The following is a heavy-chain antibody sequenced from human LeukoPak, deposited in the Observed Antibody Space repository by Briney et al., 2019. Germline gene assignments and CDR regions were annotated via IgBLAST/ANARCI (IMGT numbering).Heavy chain of an antibody. CDR2: IKQDGSET. Sequence: GGSLRLSCAASGFTFSSYWMNWVRQAPGKGLEWVAKIKQDGSETYYVDSVKGRFSISRDNAKNSLYLQMNSLRAEDTAMYYCASPPYSGGWYYPDYWGQGTLVTVSS. J-gene: IGHJ4*02. CDR1: GFTFSSYW. V-gene: IGHV3-7*01. CDR3: ASPPYSGGWYYPDY. D-gene: IGHD6-13*01.